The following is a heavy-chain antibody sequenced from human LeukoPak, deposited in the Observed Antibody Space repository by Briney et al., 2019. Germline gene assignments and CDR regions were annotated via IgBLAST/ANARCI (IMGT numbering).Heavy chain of an antibody. CDR3: ARDHPHYYYYYMDV. Sequence: PSETLSLTCTVSGGSISSYYWSWIRQPAGKGLEWIGRIYTSGSTNYNPSLKSRVTMSVDTSKNQFSLKLSSVTAADTAVYYRARDHPHYYYYYMDVWGKGTTVTVSS. CDR2: IYTSGST. J-gene: IGHJ6*03. CDR1: GGSISSYY. V-gene: IGHV4-4*07.